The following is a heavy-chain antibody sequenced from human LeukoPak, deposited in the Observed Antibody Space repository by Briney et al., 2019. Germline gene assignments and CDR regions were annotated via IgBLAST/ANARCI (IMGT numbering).Heavy chain of an antibody. CDR2: TYYNGNT. D-gene: IGHD3/OR15-3a*01. J-gene: IGHJ5*01. CDR3: ARRIVGTGWGRENWLDS. CDR1: GDSISNYL. V-gene: IGHV4-59*08. Sequence: SETLSLTCTVSGDSISNYLWNWIRQPPGKGLEWIGYTYYNGNTNSNPSLRSRVSMSVDTSKNQFSLKLTPMTAADTAIYYCARRIVGTGWGRENWLDSWGQGTLVTVSS.